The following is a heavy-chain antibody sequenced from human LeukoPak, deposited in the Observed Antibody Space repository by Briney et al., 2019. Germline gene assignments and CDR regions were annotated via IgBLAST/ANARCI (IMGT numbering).Heavy chain of an antibody. Sequence: GGSLRLSCAASGFIFDNYDIHWVRQAPGKGLEWVSGIRWNSGNIGYADSVKGRFTISRDNARNSLYLQMSSLRAEDTAMYYCTRGLLDYWGQGTLVTVSS. D-gene: IGHD2-15*01. CDR1: GFIFDNYD. J-gene: IGHJ4*02. CDR3: TRGLLDY. CDR2: IRWNSGNI. V-gene: IGHV3-9*01.